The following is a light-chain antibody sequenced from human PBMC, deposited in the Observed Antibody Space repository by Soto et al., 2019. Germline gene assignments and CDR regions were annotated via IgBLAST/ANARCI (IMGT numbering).Light chain of an antibody. V-gene: IGLV1-44*01. CDR3: SVWDDSQNGPV. CDR1: ASNIGRNT. Sequence: QSVLTQPPSASGTPGQRVTIACSGGASNIGRNTVNWYQDLPGTAPKLLISSDNKRPSGVPDRFSGSKSGTSASLAISGLQSEDEADYYCSVWDDSQNGPVFGGGTKVTVL. J-gene: IGLJ3*02. CDR2: SDN.